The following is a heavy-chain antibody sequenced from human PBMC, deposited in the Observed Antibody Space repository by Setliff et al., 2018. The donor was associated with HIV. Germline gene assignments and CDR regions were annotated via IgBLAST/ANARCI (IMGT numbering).Heavy chain of an antibody. V-gene: IGHV4-39*01. CDR1: GGSINKNDYW. CDR2: IYYDGRT. J-gene: IGHJ4*02. CDR3: ASLFQYSGHDWFDF. Sequence: SETLSLTCTVSGGSINKNDYWWGWIRQPPGKGLEWIGSIYYDGRTLYNSSLESRVTISVDTSKNQFSLELRSVTAADTAVYYCASLFQYSGHDWFDFWGQGTLVTVSS. D-gene: IGHD5-12*01.